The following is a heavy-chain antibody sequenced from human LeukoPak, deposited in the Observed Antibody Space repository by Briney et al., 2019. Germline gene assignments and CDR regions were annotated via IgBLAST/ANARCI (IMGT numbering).Heavy chain of an antibody. V-gene: IGHV1-2*02. J-gene: IGHJ5*02. D-gene: IGHD6-13*01. Sequence: ASVKVSCKASGYTFTGYYMHWVRQAPGQGLEWMGWINPNSGGTNYAQKFQGRVTMTRDASISTAYMELSRLRSDDTAVYYCARGGIAAALWFDPWGQGTLVTVSS. CDR3: ARGGIAAALWFDP. CDR1: GYTFTGYY. CDR2: INPNSGGT.